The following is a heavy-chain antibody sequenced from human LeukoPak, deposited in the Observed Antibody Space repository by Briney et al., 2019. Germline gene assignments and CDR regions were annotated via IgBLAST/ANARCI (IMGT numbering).Heavy chain of an antibody. CDR3: ARDTGIWYSNTWYSAMDV. Sequence: PGGSLRLSCAASGFTVSSNYMTWVRLAPGKGLEWVSIIYPGGATYYADSVKGRFTISRDNLKNTLYLHMKSLRVEDTAVYYCARDTGIWYSNTWYSAMDVWGQGTTVTVSS. CDR2: IYPGGAT. D-gene: IGHD6-13*01. J-gene: IGHJ6*02. CDR1: GFTVSSNY. V-gene: IGHV3-53*01.